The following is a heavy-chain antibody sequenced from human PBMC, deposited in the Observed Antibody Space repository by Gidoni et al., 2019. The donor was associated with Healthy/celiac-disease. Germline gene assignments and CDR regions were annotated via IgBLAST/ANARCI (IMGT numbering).Heavy chain of an antibody. CDR3: ASGGNPSDYYGMDV. Sequence: FTISRDNSKNTLYLQMNSLRAEDTAVYYCASGGNPSDYYGMDVWGQGTTVTVSS. J-gene: IGHJ6*02. D-gene: IGHD2-15*01. V-gene: IGHV3-23*01.